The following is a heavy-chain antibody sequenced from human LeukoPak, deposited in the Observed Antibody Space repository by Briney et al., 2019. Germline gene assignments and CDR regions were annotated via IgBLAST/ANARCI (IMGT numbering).Heavy chain of an antibody. Sequence: SETLSLTCTVSGGSISSYYWSWIRQPPGKGLEWIAYISDIGSINYNPSLKSRATISLDTSKNQFSLKLSSVTAADTAVYYCAGHRPRNTVDFWGQGTLVTVSS. CDR2: ISDIGSI. D-gene: IGHD2/OR15-2a*01. V-gene: IGHV4-59*08. J-gene: IGHJ4*02. CDR1: GGSISSYY. CDR3: AGHRPRNTVDF.